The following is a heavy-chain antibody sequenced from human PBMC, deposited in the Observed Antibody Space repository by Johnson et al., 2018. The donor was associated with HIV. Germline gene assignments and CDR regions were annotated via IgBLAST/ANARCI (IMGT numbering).Heavy chain of an antibody. CDR2: IKSKTDGGTT. V-gene: IGHV3-15*01. Sequence: VQLVESGGGLVKPGGSLRLSCAASGFTFSNAWMSWVRQAPGKGLEWVGRIKSKTDGGTTDYAAPVKGRFTISRDNAKNSLYLQINSLRAEDTAVYYCARESDSSGYYSDAFDIWGQGTMVTVSS. CDR3: ARESDSSGYYSDAFDI. CDR1: GFTFSNAW. D-gene: IGHD3-22*01. J-gene: IGHJ3*02.